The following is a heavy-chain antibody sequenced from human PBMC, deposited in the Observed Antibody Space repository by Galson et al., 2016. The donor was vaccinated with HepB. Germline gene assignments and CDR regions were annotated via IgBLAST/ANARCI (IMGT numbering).Heavy chain of an antibody. V-gene: IGHV4-39*01. CDR3: VRQQKAGLMNF. CDR2: IYYTGTT. Sequence: ETLSLTCTVSGASISSSYYYWGWLRQPPGKGLEWVGSIYYTGTTCYDPSLQSRVTISVDTSKNQFSLKLTSVTAADTALYTCVRQQKAGLMNFWGQGTMVTVSS. CDR1: GASISSSYYY. J-gene: IGHJ3*01. D-gene: IGHD6-19*01.